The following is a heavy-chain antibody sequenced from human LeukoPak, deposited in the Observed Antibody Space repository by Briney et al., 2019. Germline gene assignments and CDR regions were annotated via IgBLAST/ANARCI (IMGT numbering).Heavy chain of an antibody. Sequence: ASVKVSCKASGGTFSSYPFTWVRQAPGQGLEWMGEITPIFGAANYAQTFQGRVTITANESTSTVFMELSSLRSDDTAFYYCARNSRVASTSGLNYWGQGTLVTVSS. CDR2: ITPIFGAA. J-gene: IGHJ4*02. CDR3: ARNSRVASTSGLNY. V-gene: IGHV1-69*01. CDR1: GGTFSSYP. D-gene: IGHD4-23*01.